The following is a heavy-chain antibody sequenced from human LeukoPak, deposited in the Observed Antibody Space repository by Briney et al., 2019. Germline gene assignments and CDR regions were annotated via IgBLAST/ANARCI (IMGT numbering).Heavy chain of an antibody. V-gene: IGHV4-59*01. CDR3: ARDYCSGGSCYFDNNWFDP. CDR2: IYYSGSI. J-gene: IGHJ5*02. Sequence: SETLSLTCTVSGASISSYYWSWIRQPPGKGLEWIGDIYYSGSIKYNPSLKSRVTISVDTSKNQFSLKLSSVTAADTAVYYCARDYCSGGSCYFDNNWFDPWGQGTLVTVSS. D-gene: IGHD2-15*01. CDR1: GASISSYY.